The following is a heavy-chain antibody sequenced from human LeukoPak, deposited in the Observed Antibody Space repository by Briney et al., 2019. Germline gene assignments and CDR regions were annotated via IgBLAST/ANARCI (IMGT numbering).Heavy chain of an antibody. J-gene: IGHJ4*02. CDR3: ARPRVPDS. CDR2: ISPDGSET. V-gene: IGHV3-7*01. CDR1: GFTFSSSW. Sequence: GGSLRLSCAASGFTFSSSWMSWVRQAPGKGLEWVANISPDGSETNYVDSVKGRFTISRDNAKNSLYLQMNSLRAGDTAVYYCARPRVPDSWGQGTLVIVSS.